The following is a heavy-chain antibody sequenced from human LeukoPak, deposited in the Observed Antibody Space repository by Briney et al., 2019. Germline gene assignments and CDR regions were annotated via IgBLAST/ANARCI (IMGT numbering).Heavy chain of an antibody. CDR2: ISSSSSYI. D-gene: IGHD2-15*01. Sequence: PGGSLRLSCAASGFTFSSYSMNWVRQAPGKGLEWVSSISSSSSYIYYADSVKGRFTISRDNAKNSLYLQMNSLRAEDTAAYYCARGLPIVVVVAATDAFDIWGQGTMVTVSS. CDR3: ARGLPIVVVVAATDAFDI. J-gene: IGHJ3*02. CDR1: GFTFSSYS. V-gene: IGHV3-21*01.